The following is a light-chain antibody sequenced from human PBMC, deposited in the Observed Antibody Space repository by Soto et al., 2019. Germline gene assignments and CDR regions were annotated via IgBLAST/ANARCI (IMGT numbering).Light chain of an antibody. V-gene: IGLV1-40*01. Sequence: QSVLTQPPSVSGAPGQRVTISCTGSSSNIGAGYDVHWYQQLPGTAPKLLIYGNSNRPSGVSNRFSGSKSGTSASLAITGLQAEDEADYYCQSYDSSRDVVFGGGTKLTVL. CDR1: SSNIGAGYD. CDR2: GNS. J-gene: IGLJ2*01. CDR3: QSYDSSRDVV.